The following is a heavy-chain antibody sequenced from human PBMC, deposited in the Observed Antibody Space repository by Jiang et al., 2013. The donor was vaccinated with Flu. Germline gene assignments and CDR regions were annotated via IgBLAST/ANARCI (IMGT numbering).Heavy chain of an antibody. CDR1: GGSISGYY. CDR2: IHDSGST. J-gene: IGHJ5*02. CDR3: ARGGHYGGGFAP. D-gene: IGHD4-17*01. V-gene: IGHV4-59*08. Sequence: PGLVKPSETLSLTCAVSGGSISGYYWTWIRQPPGRALEYIAYIHDSGSTNYNPSLRGRVTASIDTSKNQLSLRLNSVTAADTALYYCARGGHYGGGFAPWGQGTLVTVSS.